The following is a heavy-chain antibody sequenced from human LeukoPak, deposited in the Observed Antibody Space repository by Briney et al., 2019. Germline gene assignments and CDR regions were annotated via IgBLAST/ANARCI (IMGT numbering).Heavy chain of an antibody. V-gene: IGHV3-53*01. CDR2: IYSGGST. CDR3: ARARGDSNYEWNYYYYMDV. J-gene: IGHJ6*03. D-gene: IGHD4-11*01. Sequence: GGSLRLSCAASGFTFSSYTMHWVRQAPGKGLEWVSVIYSGGSTYYADSVKGRFTISRDNSKNTLYLQMNSLRAEDTAVYYCARARGDSNYEWNYYYYMDVWGNGTTVTVSS. CDR1: GFTFSSYT.